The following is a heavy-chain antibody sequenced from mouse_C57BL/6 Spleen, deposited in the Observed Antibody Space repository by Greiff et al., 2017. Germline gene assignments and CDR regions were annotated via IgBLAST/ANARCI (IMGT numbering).Heavy chain of an antibody. J-gene: IGHJ2*01. V-gene: IGHV1-52*01. CDR3: ARGDYYGNPYYFDY. CDR2: IDPSDSET. Sequence: QVQLQQPGAELVRPGSSVKLSCKASGYTFTSYWMHWVKQRPIQGLEWIGNIDPSDSETHYNQKFKDKATLTVDKSSSTAYMQLSSLTSEDSAVYYCARGDYYGNPYYFDYWGQGTTLTVSS. D-gene: IGHD2-1*01. CDR1: GYTFTSYW.